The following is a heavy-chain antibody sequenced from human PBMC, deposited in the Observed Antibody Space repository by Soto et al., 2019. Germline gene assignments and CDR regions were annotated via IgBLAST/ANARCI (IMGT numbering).Heavy chain of an antibody. Sequence: QVQLVQSGAEVKKPGSSVKVSCKASGGTFSSYAISWVRQAPGQGLEWMGGIIPIFGTANYAQKFQGRVKITADESTSTAYMELSSLRSEDTAVYYCARDCPQSYGSGSAVAFDIWGQGTMVTVSS. D-gene: IGHD3-10*01. CDR2: IIPIFGTA. J-gene: IGHJ3*02. CDR3: ARDCPQSYGSGSAVAFDI. V-gene: IGHV1-69*01. CDR1: GGTFSSYA.